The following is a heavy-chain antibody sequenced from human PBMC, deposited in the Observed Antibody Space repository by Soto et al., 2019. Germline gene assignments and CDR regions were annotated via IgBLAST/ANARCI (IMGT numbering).Heavy chain of an antibody. J-gene: IGHJ5*02. Sequence: QVQLQQWGAGLLKPSETLSLTCAVYGGSFSGYYWSWIRQPPGKGLEWIGEINHSGSTNYNPSLKSRVTISVDTAKNQFSLKLSSVTAADTAVYYCARVRVYIWGSYRRPLGVGFDPWGQGTLVTVSS. CDR1: GGSFSGYY. V-gene: IGHV4-34*01. D-gene: IGHD3-16*02. CDR3: ARVRVYIWGSYRRPLGVGFDP. CDR2: INHSGST.